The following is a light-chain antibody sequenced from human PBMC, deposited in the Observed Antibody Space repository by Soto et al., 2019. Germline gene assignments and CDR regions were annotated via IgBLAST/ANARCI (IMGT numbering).Light chain of an antibody. V-gene: IGLV1-44*01. CDR2: NNA. J-gene: IGLJ2*01. CDR1: SSNIGSNA. Sequence: QSVLTQPPSASGSPGQRVTISCSGSSSNIGSNAVNWYQQLPGTAPKLLIYNNALRPSGVPDRFSGSKSGTSASLAISGLQSDDETDSYCAAWDDSLPGVLFVGGTKLT. CDR3: AAWDDSLPGVL.